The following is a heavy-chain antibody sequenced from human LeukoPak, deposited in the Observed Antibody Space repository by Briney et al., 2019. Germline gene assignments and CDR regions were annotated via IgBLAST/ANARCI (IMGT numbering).Heavy chain of an antibody. J-gene: IGHJ4*02. CDR2: IFYRGTA. CDR3: ARIQGNGYYGWDYFDY. CDR1: GGSINNGDNY. D-gene: IGHD6-25*01. Sequence: SSETLSLTCTVSGGSINNGDNYWSWIRQPPGKGLDWIVFIFYRGTAYYSPSRKSRVTISIDTSKNQFSLQLNSVTAADTAVYYCARIQGNGYYGWDYFDYWGQGTLVSVSS. V-gene: IGHV4-30-4*01.